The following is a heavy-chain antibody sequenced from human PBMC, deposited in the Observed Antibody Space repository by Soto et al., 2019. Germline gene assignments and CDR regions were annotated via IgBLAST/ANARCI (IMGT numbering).Heavy chain of an antibody. CDR2: ISNDGSYK. D-gene: IGHD6-19*01. V-gene: IGHV3-30*18. J-gene: IGHJ5*02. Sequence: GGSLRLSCAASGFTFSTYGMHWVRQAPGKGLEWVAVISNDGSYKSSAGSVKGRFTISRDNSQNTLYLQMNSLRAEDTAVYYCAKAALAEFDPWGQGTLVTVSS. CDR3: AKAALAEFDP. CDR1: GFTFSTYG.